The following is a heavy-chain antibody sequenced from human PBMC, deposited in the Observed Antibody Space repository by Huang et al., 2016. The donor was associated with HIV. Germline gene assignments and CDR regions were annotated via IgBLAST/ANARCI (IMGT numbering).Heavy chain of an antibody. CDR2: IRNEGNNE. CDR3: VKERGSSRARSSFDF. V-gene: IGHV3-30*02. CDR1: GFPFRAYG. Sequence: QVRLVESGGGVVQPGASLILSCSASGFPFRAYGMEWVRKAPGKGVELVSVIRNEGNNEYLRGSVKGRFTISRDNSNNTLYLRMNSLRPEDTAVYYCVKERGSSRARSSFDFWGQGTSVIVSS. J-gene: IGHJ3*01. D-gene: IGHD6-13*01.